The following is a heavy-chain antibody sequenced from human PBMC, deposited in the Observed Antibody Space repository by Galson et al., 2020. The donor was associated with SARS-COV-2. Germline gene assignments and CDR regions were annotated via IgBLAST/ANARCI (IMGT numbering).Heavy chain of an antibody. J-gene: IGHJ6*02. CDR3: SSETYDFWSGYSYGMDV. Sequence: GESLKISCAASGFSFSNAWMNRVRQAPGKGLEWVGRIKSKTDGGTTDYAAPVKGRFTISRDDSTTTLFLQMNSLKTEDTAVYYCSSETYDFWSGYSYGMDVWGQGTTVTVSS. V-gene: IGHV3-15*07. CDR2: IKSKTDGGTT. CDR1: GFSFSNAW. D-gene: IGHD3-3*01.